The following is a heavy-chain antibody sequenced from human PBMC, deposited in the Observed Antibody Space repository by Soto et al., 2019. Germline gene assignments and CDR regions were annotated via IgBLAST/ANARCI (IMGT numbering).Heavy chain of an antibody. V-gene: IGHV4-34*01. CDR2: INHSGST. Sequence: PSETLSLTCAVCGGSFSGYYWSWVRQPPGKGLDWIGEINHSGSTNYNPSLKSRVTISVDTSKNQFSLKLSSVTAADTAVYYCARVERFLEWLLHGPTYYFDYWGQGTLVTVSS. CDR1: GGSFSGYY. J-gene: IGHJ4*02. D-gene: IGHD3-3*01. CDR3: ARVERFLEWLLHGPTYYFDY.